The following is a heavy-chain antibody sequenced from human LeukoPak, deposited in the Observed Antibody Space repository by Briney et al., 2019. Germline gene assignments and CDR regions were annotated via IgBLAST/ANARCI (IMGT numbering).Heavy chain of an antibody. J-gene: IGHJ6*02. D-gene: IGHD3-10*01. Sequence: SVKVSCKASGGTFSSYAISWVRQAPGQGLEWMGGIIPIFGTANYAQKFQGRVTITADESKSTAYRELSSLRSEDTAVYYCARQYGSGRYYYGMDVWGQGTTVTVSS. CDR2: IIPIFGTA. CDR3: ARQYGSGRYYYGMDV. V-gene: IGHV1-69*13. CDR1: GGTFSSYA.